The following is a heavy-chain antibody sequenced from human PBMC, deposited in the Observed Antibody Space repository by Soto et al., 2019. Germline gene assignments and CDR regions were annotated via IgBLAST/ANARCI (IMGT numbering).Heavy chain of an antibody. CDR2: SSSNGGTT. D-gene: IGHD1-7*01. CDR1: GFTFSSYD. CDR3: VRRVSGNYDY. J-gene: IGHJ4*02. V-gene: IGHV3-64*01. Sequence: EVQLAESGGGMVQPGGSLRLSCVASGFTFSSYDMHWVRQAPGKGLEYVSSSSSNGGTTYYGNSVKGRFPISRDNSKNTLYLQMGSLRSEDMAVYYCVRRVSGNYDYWGQGTLVTVSS.